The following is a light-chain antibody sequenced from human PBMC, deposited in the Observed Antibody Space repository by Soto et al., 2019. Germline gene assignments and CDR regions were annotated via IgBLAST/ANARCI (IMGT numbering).Light chain of an antibody. Sequence: QSVLTQPRSVSRSPGQSVTISCTGTSSDVGGYNYVSWYQQHPGKAPKLMIYDVSKRPSGVPDRFSGSKSGNTASLTISGLQAEDEADYYCCSYAGSPYVFGTRTKVTVL. CDR3: CSYAGSPYV. V-gene: IGLV2-11*01. CDR2: DVS. J-gene: IGLJ1*01. CDR1: SSDVGGYNY.